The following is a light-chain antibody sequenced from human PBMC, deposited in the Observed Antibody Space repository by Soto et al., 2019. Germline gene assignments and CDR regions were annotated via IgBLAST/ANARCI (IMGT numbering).Light chain of an antibody. CDR2: VVS. CDR1: SSDVGAYDY. J-gene: IGLJ1*01. Sequence: QSVLTQPASVSGSPGQSITISCTGTSSDVGAYDYVSWYQQHPDKAPKLIIFVVSNRPSWASNRFSGSKSGNLASLTISGLQADDEDDYYCSLYTSSDAPYVFGTGTMVTVL. CDR3: SLYTSSDAPYV. V-gene: IGLV2-14*01.